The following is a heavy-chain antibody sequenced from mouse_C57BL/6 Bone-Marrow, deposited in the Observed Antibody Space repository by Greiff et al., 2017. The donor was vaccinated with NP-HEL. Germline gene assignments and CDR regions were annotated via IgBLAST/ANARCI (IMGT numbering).Heavy chain of an antibody. J-gene: IGHJ4*01. V-gene: IGHV1-15*01. CDR3: TREGTVVESLNAMDD. Sequence: VQLQQSGAELVRPGASVTLSCKASGYTFTDYEMHWVKQTPVHGLEWIGAIDPETGGTAYNQKFKGKAILTVDKSSSTAYMELRSLTSEDSAVDYCTREGTVVESLNAMDDWGQGTSVTVSS. D-gene: IGHD1-1*01. CDR1: GYTFTDYE. CDR2: IDPETGGT.